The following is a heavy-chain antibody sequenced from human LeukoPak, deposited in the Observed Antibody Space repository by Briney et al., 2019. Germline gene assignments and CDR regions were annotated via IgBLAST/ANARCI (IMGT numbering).Heavy chain of an antibody. J-gene: IGHJ4*02. V-gene: IGHV3-7*01. CDR2: IKKDGSEK. CDR3: ARHLSGVTGYTYGRGIDY. Sequence: PGGSLRLSCAASGFVFSDYYMSWVRQAPGKGLEWVANIKKDGSEKYYVDSVKGRFTISRDNAKTSLYLQMNSLRAEDTAVYYCARHLSGVTGYTYGRGIDYWGQGSLVTVSS. CDR1: GFVFSDYY. D-gene: IGHD5-18*01.